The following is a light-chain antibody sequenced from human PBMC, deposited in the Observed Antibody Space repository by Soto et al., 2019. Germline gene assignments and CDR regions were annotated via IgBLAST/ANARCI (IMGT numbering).Light chain of an antibody. V-gene: IGKV1-39*01. Sequence: DIQMTHSPSSLSASVGNRVTITCRASQSISTYLNWYQKNPGKAPNLLIYDASRLQSGVPSRFSGSGGGTDFTLSISSVQPEDFATYFCQQSYMDPITFGQGTQLDI. CDR3: QQSYMDPIT. J-gene: IGKJ5*01. CDR1: QSISTY. CDR2: DAS.